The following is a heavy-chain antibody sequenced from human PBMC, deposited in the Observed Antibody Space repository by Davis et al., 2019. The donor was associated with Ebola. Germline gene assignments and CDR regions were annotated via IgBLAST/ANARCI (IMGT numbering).Heavy chain of an antibody. CDR3: AREPSYIWGSYRYRRWFDP. CDR2: INHSGST. J-gene: IGHJ5*02. D-gene: IGHD3-16*02. CDR1: GGSFSGYY. V-gene: IGHV4-34*01. Sequence: MPGGSLRLSCAVYGGSFSGYYWSWIRQPPGKGLEWIGEINHSGSTNYNPSLKSRVTISVDTSKNQFSLKLSSVTAADTAVYYCAREPSYIWGSYRYRRWFDPWGQGTLVTVSS.